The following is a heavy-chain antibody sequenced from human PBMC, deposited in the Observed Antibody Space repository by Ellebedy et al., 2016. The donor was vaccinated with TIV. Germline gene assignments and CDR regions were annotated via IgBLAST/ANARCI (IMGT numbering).Heavy chain of an antibody. J-gene: IGHJ6*02. CDR1: GFTFSSYW. Sequence: GESLKISCAASGFTFSSYWMHWVRQAPGEGLEWVANIKQDGREKYYVDSVKGRFTISRDNAKNSLYLQMNNLRAEDTALYYCARALDVWGQGTTVTVSS. V-gene: IGHV3-7*03. CDR3: ARALDV. CDR2: IKQDGREK.